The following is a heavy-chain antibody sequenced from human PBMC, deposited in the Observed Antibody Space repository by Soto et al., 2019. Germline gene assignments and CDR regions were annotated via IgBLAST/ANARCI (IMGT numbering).Heavy chain of an antibody. D-gene: IGHD1-26*01. CDR2: ISSSSSTI. CDR3: ARDSAGVGATEVDY. V-gene: IGHV3-48*01. CDR1: GFTFSSYS. J-gene: IGHJ4*02. Sequence: EVQLVESGGGLVQPGGSLRLSCAASGFTFSSYSMNWVRQAPGKGLEWVSYISSSSSTIYYADSVKGRFTISRDNAKNSLYLQMNSLRAEDTAVYYCARDSAGVGATEVDYWGQGTLVTVSS.